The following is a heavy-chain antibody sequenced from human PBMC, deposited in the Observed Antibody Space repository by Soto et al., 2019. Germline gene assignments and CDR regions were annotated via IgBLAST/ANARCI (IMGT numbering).Heavy chain of an antibody. CDR2: ISGSGGST. V-gene: IGHV3-23*01. J-gene: IGHJ4*02. CDR1: GFTFSSDA. CDR3: AITVTSELLGRASDYFDY. D-gene: IGHD1-7*01. Sequence: GGSLRLSCAASGFTFSSDAMSWVRQAPGKGLEWVSAISGSGGSTYYADSVKGRFTISRDNSKNTLYLQMNSLRAEDPAVYYCAITVTSELLGRASDYFDYWGQRTLVTVSS.